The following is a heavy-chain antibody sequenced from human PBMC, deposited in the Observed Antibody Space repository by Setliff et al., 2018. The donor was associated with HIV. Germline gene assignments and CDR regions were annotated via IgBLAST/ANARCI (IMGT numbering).Heavy chain of an antibody. CDR1: GFIFSSYA. CDR3: ATGGMAAAGPGGGHGLDV. V-gene: IGHV3-30*02. Sequence: GGSLRLSCAASGFIFSSYAMSWVRQAPGKGLEWVAFIRYDGSNKYYADSVKGRFTISRDNSKNTLYLQMNSLRAEDTAVYYCATGGMAAAGPGGGHGLDVWGQGTTVTVSS. J-gene: IGHJ6*02. D-gene: IGHD6-13*01. CDR2: IRYDGSNK.